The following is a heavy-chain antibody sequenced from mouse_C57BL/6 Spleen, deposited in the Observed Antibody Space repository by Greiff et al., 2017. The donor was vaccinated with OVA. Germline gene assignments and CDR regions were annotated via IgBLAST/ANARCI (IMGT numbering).Heavy chain of an antibody. CDR1: GYTFTSYW. Sequence: VQLQQPGAELVRPGSSVKLSCKASGYTFTSYWMHWVKQRPIQGLEWIGNIDPSDSETHYNQKFKDKATLTVDKSSSTAYMQLSSLTSADSAVYYCARGGYYGSSYEYFDVWGTGTTVTVSS. V-gene: IGHV1-52*01. D-gene: IGHD1-1*01. CDR3: ARGGYYGSSYEYFDV. J-gene: IGHJ1*03. CDR2: IDPSDSET.